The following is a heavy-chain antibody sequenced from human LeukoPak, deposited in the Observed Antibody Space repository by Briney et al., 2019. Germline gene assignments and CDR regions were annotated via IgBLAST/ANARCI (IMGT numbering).Heavy chain of an antibody. V-gene: IGHV4-59*01. D-gene: IGHD5-12*01. CDR3: SRSTWLLDI. Sequence: PSETLSLTCTVSGGSISSYYWSWIRQPPGKGLEWIGYIYYSGSTNYSPSLKSRVTISLDTSRNQFSLKLSSVTAADTAVYYCSRSTWLLDIWGQGILVTVSS. CDR1: GGSISSYY. CDR2: IYYSGST. J-gene: IGHJ4*02.